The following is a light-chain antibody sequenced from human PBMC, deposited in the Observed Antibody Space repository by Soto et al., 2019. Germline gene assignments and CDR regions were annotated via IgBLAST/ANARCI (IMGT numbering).Light chain of an antibody. V-gene: IGKV3-15*01. Sequence: EIVMTQSPATLSVSPGERATLSCRASQSVGSNLAWYQQKPGQAPRLLIYGPSTRANGITAKFSGSGSGTEFTLTISSLQSEDFAIYFCQQYNNWPPDRTFGEGTKVEIK. CDR1: QSVGSN. J-gene: IGKJ4*02. CDR2: GPS. CDR3: QQYNNWPPDRT.